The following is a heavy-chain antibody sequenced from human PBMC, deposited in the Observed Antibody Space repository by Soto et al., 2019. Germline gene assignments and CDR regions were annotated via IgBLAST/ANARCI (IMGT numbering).Heavy chain of an antibody. D-gene: IGHD6-13*01. V-gene: IGHV4-30-2*01. CDR2: IYHSGSI. CDR3: ARRYSSAFDI. Sequence: PSETLSLTCAVSGGSISSGGYSWSWIRQPPGKGLEWIGYIYHSGSINYNPSLKSRVTISVDTSKNQFSLKLSSVTAADTAVYYCARRYSSAFDIWGQGTMVTVSS. J-gene: IGHJ3*02. CDR1: GGSISSGGYS.